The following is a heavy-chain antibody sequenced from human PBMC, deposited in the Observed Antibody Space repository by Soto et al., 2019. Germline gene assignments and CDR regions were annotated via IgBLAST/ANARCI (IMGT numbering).Heavy chain of an antibody. D-gene: IGHD3-3*01. V-gene: IGHV4-4*07. CDR1: GGSISSYY. CDR2: IYTSGST. Sequence: SETLSLTCTDSGGSISSYYWSWIRQPARKGLEWIGRIYTSGSTNYNPSLKSRVTMSVDTSKNQFSLKLSSVTAADTAVYYCASTDDYDFWSGTKFDYWGQGTLVTVSS. J-gene: IGHJ4*02. CDR3: ASTDDYDFWSGTKFDY.